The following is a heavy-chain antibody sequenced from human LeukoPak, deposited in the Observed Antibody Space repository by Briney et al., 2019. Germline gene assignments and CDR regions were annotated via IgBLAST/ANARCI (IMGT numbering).Heavy chain of an antibody. CDR3: ASTNNDYGDLPPDY. Sequence: ASVKVSCKASGGTFSSYAISWVRQAPAQGLEWMGRIIPILGIANYAQKFQGRVTITADKSTSTAYMELSSLRSEDTAVYYCASTNNDYGDLPPDYWGQGTLVTVSS. V-gene: IGHV1-69*04. J-gene: IGHJ4*02. CDR1: GGTFSSYA. CDR2: IIPILGIA. D-gene: IGHD4-17*01.